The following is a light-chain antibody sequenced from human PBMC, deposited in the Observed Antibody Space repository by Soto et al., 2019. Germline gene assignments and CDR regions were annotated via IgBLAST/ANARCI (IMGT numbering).Light chain of an antibody. J-gene: IGLJ2*01. V-gene: IGLV1-44*01. CDR1: SSNIGSNT. CDR2: YNN. Sequence: QLVLTQPPSTSGTPEQRVTISCSGASSNIGSNTVNWYQHLPGTAPKLLIYYNNQRPSGVPDRFSGSRSGTSASLAITGLQSGDDAYYYCAAWDDSLNGVVFGGGTKLTVL. CDR3: AAWDDSLNGVV.